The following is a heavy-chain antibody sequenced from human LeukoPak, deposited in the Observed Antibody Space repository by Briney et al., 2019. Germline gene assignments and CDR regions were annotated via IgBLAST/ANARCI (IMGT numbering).Heavy chain of an antibody. J-gene: IGHJ5*02. Sequence: PSETLSLTCTVSGGSISSYYWSWIRQPAGKGLEWIGRIFTSGSTNYNPSLKSRVTMSVDTSKNQFSLKLSSVTAADTAVYYCARTLYSSSFLQNWFDPWGQRTLVTVSS. V-gene: IGHV4-4*07. D-gene: IGHD6-13*01. CDR2: IFTSGST. CDR3: ARTLYSSSFLQNWFDP. CDR1: GGSISSYY.